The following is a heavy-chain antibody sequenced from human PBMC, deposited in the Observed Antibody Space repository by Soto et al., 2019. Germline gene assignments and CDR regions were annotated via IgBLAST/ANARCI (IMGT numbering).Heavy chain of an antibody. D-gene: IGHD3-16*02. CDR3: ARVWGSYQARSGGAGFDP. CDR1: RYTFSGYY. CDR2: INTNCGGK. V-gene: IGHV1-2*02. Sequence: ASVTVSCKASRYTFSGYYMHWVRQAPGQGLECMGRINTNCGGKSHAQKPQVRVSMTTDTATNTAYMELRNLRSDDTAVYYCARVWGSYQARSGGAGFDPWGQGTLVTVSS. J-gene: IGHJ5*02.